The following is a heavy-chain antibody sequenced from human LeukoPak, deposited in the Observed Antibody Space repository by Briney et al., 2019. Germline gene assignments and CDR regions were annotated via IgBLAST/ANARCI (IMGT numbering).Heavy chain of an antibody. D-gene: IGHD2/OR15-2a*01. CDR2: ICGSGATT. CDR3: AKDGVGSNNYYFYFDS. J-gene: IGHJ4*02. V-gene: IGHV3-23*01. Sequence: GGSLRLSCAASGFTFSSYAMSWVRQAPGKGLEWVSAICGSGATTYYADSVKGRFTISRDNSKNTLYLQMNSLRAEDTAVYYCAKDGVGSNNYYFYFDSWGQETLVTVSS. CDR1: GFTFSSYA.